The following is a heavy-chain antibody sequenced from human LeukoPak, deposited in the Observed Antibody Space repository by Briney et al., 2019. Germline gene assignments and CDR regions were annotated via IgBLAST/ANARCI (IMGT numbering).Heavy chain of an antibody. D-gene: IGHD6-13*01. CDR1: GGSFSGYY. CDR3: ARGRKGIAAAGSRNYYYDSYMGV. J-gene: IGHJ6*03. CDR2: INHSGST. Sequence: SETLSLTCAVYGGSFSGYYWSWIRQPPGKGLEWIGEINHSGSTNYNPSLKSRVTISVDTSKNQFSLKLSSVTAADTAVYYCARGRKGIAAAGSRNYYYDSYMGVCGKEATGTVSS. V-gene: IGHV4-34*01.